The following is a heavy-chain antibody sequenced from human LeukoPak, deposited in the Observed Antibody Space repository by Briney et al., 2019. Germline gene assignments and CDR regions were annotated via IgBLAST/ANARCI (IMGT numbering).Heavy chain of an antibody. J-gene: IGHJ5*02. V-gene: IGHV3-74*01. D-gene: IGHD4-17*01. CDR1: GFTFSSYW. CDR2: ITSDGSST. Sequence: GGSLRLSCAASGFTFSSYWMHWVRQAPGKGLVWVSRITSDGSSTSYADSVKGRFTISRDNAKNTLYLQMNSLRAEDTAVYYCAREVAGDAWYNWLDPWGQGTLVTVSS. CDR3: AREVAGDAWYNWLDP.